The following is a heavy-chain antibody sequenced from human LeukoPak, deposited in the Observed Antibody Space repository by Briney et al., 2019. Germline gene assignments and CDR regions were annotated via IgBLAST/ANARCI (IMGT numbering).Heavy chain of an antibody. V-gene: IGHV3-11*01. CDR1: GFIFSDYY. Sequence: GGSLRLSCAASGFIFSDYYMSWIRQAPGKGLEWVAYISNSGSIIYYADSVKGRFTISRDNAKNSLYLQMNSLRAEDTAVYYCARAVGYYDSSGYYRDYWGQGTLVTVSS. CDR2: ISNSGSII. J-gene: IGHJ4*02. D-gene: IGHD3-22*01. CDR3: ARAVGYYDSSGYYRDY.